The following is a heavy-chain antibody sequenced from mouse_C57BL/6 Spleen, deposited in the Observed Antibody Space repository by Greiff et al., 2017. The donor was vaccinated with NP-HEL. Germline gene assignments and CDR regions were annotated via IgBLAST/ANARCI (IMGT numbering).Heavy chain of an antibody. D-gene: IGHD2-4*01. CDR2: INPSSGYT. CDR3: ARGDYDYPWFAY. J-gene: IGHJ3*01. CDR1: GYTFTSYW. Sequence: QVQLQQSGAELAKPGASVKLSCKASGYTFTSYWMHWVKQRPGQGLEWIGYINPSSGYTKYNQKFKDKATLNADKSSSTAYMQLSSLTYEDSAVYYWARGDYDYPWFAYWGQGTLVTVSA. V-gene: IGHV1-7*01.